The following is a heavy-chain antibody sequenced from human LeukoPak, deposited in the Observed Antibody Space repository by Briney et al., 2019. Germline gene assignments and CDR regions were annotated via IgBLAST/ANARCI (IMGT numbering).Heavy chain of an antibody. CDR3: ARLYDSSGSVDY. CDR1: GYTFTSYG. CDR2: INPNSGGT. J-gene: IGHJ4*02. V-gene: IGHV1-2*02. D-gene: IGHD3-22*01. Sequence: ASVKVSCKASGYTFTSYGISWVRQAPGQGLEWMGWINPNSGGTNYAQKFQGRVTMTRDTSISTAYMELSRLRSDDTAVYYCARLYDSSGSVDYWGQGTLVTVSS.